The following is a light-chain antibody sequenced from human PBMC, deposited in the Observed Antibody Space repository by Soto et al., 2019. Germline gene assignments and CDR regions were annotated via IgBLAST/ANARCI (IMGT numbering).Light chain of an antibody. Sequence: QSALTQPPSVSGSPGQSVTISCTGTSTDFVGYNRVSWYQQPPGTAPKLMIYEVSKRPSGVPDRFSGSKSGNTASLTISGLQAADEADYYCNSFRVSHLYVFGTGTKLTVL. CDR2: EVS. CDR3: NSFRVSHLYV. J-gene: IGLJ1*01. CDR1: STDFVGYNR. V-gene: IGLV2-18*02.